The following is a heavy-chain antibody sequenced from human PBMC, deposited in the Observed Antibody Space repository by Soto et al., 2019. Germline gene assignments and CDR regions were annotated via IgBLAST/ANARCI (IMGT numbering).Heavy chain of an antibody. CDR1: GFTFSRYA. V-gene: IGHV3-23*01. CDR3: AKDSPWSGGSCYPTSGDY. Sequence: EVQLLESGGGLVQPGGSLRLSCAASGFTFSRYAMSWVRQAPGKGLEWVSAISGSGGSTYYADSVKGRFTISRDNSKNTLYLQMNSLRAEDTAVYYCAKDSPWSGGSCYPTSGDYWGQGTLVTVSS. D-gene: IGHD2-15*01. J-gene: IGHJ4*02. CDR2: ISGSGGST.